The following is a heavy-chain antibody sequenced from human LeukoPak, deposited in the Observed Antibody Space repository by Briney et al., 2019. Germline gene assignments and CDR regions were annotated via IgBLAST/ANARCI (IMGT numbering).Heavy chain of an antibody. Sequence: SVKVSCKASGGTFSSYAISWVRQAPGQGLEWMGRIIPIFGTANYAQKFQGRVTITTDTSTTTAYMELRSLRSDDTAVYYCARDPSNTSGNFPYFDYWGQGTLVTVSS. D-gene: IGHD3-22*01. CDR2: IIPIFGTA. CDR1: GGTFSSYA. CDR3: ARDPSNTSGNFPYFDY. V-gene: IGHV1-69*05. J-gene: IGHJ4*02.